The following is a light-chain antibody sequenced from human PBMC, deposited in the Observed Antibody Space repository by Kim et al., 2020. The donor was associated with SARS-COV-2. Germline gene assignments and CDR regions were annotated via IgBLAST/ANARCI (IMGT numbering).Light chain of an antibody. CDR1: LSVSTTY. J-gene: IGKJ3*01. CDR2: STS. Sequence: SPGERATLSCRASLSVSTTYLAWYQQKPGQSPRLLIYSTSSRATGILDRFSGSGSGTDFTLTISRLEPEDFAVYYCQQYGTSPFTFGPGTKVDIK. V-gene: IGKV3-20*01. CDR3: QQYGTSPFT.